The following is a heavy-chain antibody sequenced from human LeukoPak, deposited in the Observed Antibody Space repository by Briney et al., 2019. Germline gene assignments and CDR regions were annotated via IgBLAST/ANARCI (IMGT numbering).Heavy chain of an antibody. J-gene: IGHJ6*03. CDR3: AKAGGLGYYYYYMDV. CDR1: GFTFSSYA. D-gene: IGHD3-10*01. CDR2: ISGSGGST. V-gene: IGHV3-23*01. Sequence: GGSLRLSCAASGFTFSSYAMSWVRQAPGKGLEWVSAISGSGGSTYYADSVKGGFTISRDNSKNTLYLQMNSLRAEDTAVYYCAKAGGLGYYYYYMDVWGKGTTVTVSS.